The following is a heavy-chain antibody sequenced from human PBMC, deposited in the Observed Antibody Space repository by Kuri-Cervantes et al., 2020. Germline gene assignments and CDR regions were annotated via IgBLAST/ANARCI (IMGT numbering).Heavy chain of an antibody. CDR1: GGSISSSSYY. Sequence: SETLSLTCTVSGGSISSSSYYWGWIRQPPGKGLEWIGSIYYSGSTYYNPSLKSRVTISVDTSKNQFSLKLSSVTAADTAVYYCARTDPIYYGSGSLAFDIWGQGTMVTVSS. CDR2: IYYSGST. J-gene: IGHJ3*02. CDR3: ARTDPIYYGSGSLAFDI. V-gene: IGHV4-39*07. D-gene: IGHD3-10*01.